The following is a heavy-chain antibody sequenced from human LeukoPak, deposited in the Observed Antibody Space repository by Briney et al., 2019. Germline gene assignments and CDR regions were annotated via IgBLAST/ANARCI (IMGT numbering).Heavy chain of an antibody. D-gene: IGHD3-10*01. J-gene: IGHJ4*02. CDR2: TRYDGGKK. CDR3: AKDPGGEVLPDY. CDR1: GFTFSSYG. V-gene: IGHV3-30*02. Sequence: GGSLRLSCAASGFTFSSYGMHWVRQAPGKGLEWVAFTRYDGGKKNYADSVKGRFTISRDNSKNTPYLQMNSLRAEDTAVYYCAKDPGGEVLPDYWGQGTLVTVSS.